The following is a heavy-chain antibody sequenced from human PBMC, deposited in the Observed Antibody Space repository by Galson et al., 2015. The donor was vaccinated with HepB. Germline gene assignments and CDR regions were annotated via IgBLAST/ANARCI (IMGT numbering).Heavy chain of an antibody. CDR2: IIPILGIA. CDR1: GGTFSSYT. CDR3: AGEESMIVRFRWFDP. V-gene: IGHV1-69*02. J-gene: IGHJ5*02. Sequence: SVKVSCKASGGTFSSYTISWVRQAPGQGLEWMGRIIPILGIANYAQKFQGRVTITADKSTSTAYMELSSLRSEDTAVYYCAGEESMIVRFRWFDPWGQGTLVTVSS. D-gene: IGHD3-22*01.